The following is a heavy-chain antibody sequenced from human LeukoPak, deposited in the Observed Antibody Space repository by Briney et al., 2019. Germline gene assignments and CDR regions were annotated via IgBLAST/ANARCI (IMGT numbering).Heavy chain of an antibody. CDR1: GGSFSGYY. J-gene: IGHJ4*02. CDR2: INHSGST. V-gene: IGHV4-34*01. D-gene: IGHD5-18*01. CDR3: ARWGGYSYGYEKNFDY. Sequence: SETLSLTCAVHGGSFSGYYWSWIRQPPGKGLEWIGEINHSGSTNYNPSLKSRVTISADTSKNQFSLKLSSVTAADTAVYFCARWGGYSYGYEKNFDYWGQGSLVTVSS.